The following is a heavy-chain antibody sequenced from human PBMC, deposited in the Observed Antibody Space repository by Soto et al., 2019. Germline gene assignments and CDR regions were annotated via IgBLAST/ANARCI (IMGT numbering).Heavy chain of an antibody. CDR1: GDSIRSDDYY. CDR2: IYYSGST. Sequence: SETLSLTCTVSGDSIRSDDYYWSWIRQPPGKGLEWIGYIYYSGSTNYNPSLKSRVTISVDTSKNQFSLKRSSVTAADTAVYYCARVQYQLLYNWFDPWGQGTLVTVSS. V-gene: IGHV4-61*08. CDR3: ARVQYQLLYNWFDP. J-gene: IGHJ5*02. D-gene: IGHD2-2*01.